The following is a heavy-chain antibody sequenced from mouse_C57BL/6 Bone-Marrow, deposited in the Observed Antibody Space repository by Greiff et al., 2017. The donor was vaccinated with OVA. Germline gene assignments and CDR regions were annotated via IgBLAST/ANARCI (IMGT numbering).Heavy chain of an antibody. CDR2: IWWVDYK. V-gene: IGHV8-8*01. CDR1: GFSLSTFGMG. Sequence: QVTLKVSGPGILQPSQTLSLTCSFSGFSLSTFGMGVGWIRQPSGKVLEWLAHIWWVDYKSYNPPLQSRLTISKDTSKNQVFLKIANVDTADTATDYCARIVTPGTRDYYAMDYWGQGTSVTVSS. D-gene: IGHD4-1*01. CDR3: ARIVTPGTRDYYAMDY. J-gene: IGHJ4*01.